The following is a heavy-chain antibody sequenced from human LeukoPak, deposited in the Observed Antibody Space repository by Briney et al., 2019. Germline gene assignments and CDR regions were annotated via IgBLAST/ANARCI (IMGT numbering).Heavy chain of an antibody. J-gene: IGHJ4*02. D-gene: IGHD4-17*01. CDR2: ISAYNGNT. Sequence: APVKVSCKASGYTFTSYGINWVRQAPGQGLEWMGWISAYNGNTNYAQKLQGRVTMTTDTSTSTAYMELRSLRSDDTAVYYCARDRGEVTVTQFDYWGQGTLVTVSS. V-gene: IGHV1-18*01. CDR3: ARDRGEVTVTQFDY. CDR1: GYTFTSYG.